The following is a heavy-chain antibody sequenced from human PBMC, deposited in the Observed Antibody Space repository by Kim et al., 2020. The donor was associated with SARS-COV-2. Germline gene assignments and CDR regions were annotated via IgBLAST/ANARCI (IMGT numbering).Heavy chain of an antibody. CDR2: IYYSGST. J-gene: IGHJ4*02. D-gene: IGHD3-10*01. CDR1: GGSISSSSYY. Sequence: SETLSLTCTVSGGSISSSSYYWGWIRQPPGKGLEWIGSIYYSGSTYYNPSLKSRVTISVDTSKNQFSLKLSSVTAADTAVYYCARDVGVTMVRGGDYWGQGTLVTVSS. CDR3: ARDVGVTMVRGGDY. V-gene: IGHV4-39*07.